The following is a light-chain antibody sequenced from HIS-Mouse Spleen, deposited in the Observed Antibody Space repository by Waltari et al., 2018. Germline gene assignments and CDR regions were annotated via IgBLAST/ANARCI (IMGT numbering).Light chain of an antibody. CDR2: WAS. CDR3: QQYYSTPYT. V-gene: IGKV4-1*01. Sequence: DIVMTQSPDSLAVSLGERATINCKSIQSVLYSSNNQNYLAWYQQKPGQPPKLLIYWASTRESGVPDRFSGSGSGTDFTLTISSLQAEDVAVYYCQQYYSTPYTFGQGTKLEIK. CDR1: QSVLYSSNNQNY. J-gene: IGKJ2*01.